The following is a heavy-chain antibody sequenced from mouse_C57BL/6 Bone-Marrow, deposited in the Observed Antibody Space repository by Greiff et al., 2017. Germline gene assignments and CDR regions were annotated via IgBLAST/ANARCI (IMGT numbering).Heavy chain of an antibody. J-gene: IGHJ4*01. Sequence: VQLQQSGAELARPGASVQMSCKASGYTFTRYTMHWVKQRPGQCLEWIGYINPSSGYTKYNQKFKDKATLTADKSSSTAYMQLSSLTSEDSAVYYCASWDALYYAMDYWGQGTSVTVSS. CDR2: INPSSGYT. CDR3: ASWDALYYAMDY. CDR1: GYTFTRYT. V-gene: IGHV1-4*01. D-gene: IGHD4-1*01.